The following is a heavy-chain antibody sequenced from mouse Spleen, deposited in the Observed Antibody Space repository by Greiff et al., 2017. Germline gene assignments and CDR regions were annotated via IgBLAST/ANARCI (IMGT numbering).Heavy chain of an antibody. D-gene: IGHD3-1*01. CDR1: GYTFTDYE. V-gene: IGHV1-15*01. J-gene: IGHJ3*01. CDR3: TRSASGAY. Sequence: VQLVESGAELVRPGASVTLSCKASGYTFTDYEMHWVKQTPVHGLEWIGAIDPETGGTAYNQKFKGKAILTADKSSSTAYMELRSLTSEDSAVYYCTRSASGAYWGQGTLVTVSA. CDR2: IDPETGGT.